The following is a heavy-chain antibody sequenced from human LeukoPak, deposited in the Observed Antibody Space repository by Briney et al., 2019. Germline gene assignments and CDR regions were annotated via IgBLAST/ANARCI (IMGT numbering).Heavy chain of an antibody. V-gene: IGHV3-21*01. CDR1: GFTFSSYS. CDR3: AREGDCRDDTCLSYDAFDI. CDR2: ISSSSSYI. D-gene: IGHD2-15*01. J-gene: IGHJ3*02. Sequence: GGSLRLSCAASGFTFSSYSMNWVRQAPGKRLEWVSSISSSSSYIYYADSVKGRFTISRDNAKNSLYLQMNSLRAEDTAVYYCAREGDCRDDTCLSYDAFDIWGQGTMVTVSS.